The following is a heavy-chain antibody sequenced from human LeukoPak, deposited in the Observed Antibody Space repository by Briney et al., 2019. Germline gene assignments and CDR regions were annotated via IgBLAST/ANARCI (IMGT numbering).Heavy chain of an antibody. Sequence: PGGSLRLSCAASGFTFSSYSRNWVRQAPGKGLEWVSSISSNSRYTYYADSVKGRFTISRDNAKSSLYLQMNSLRADDTAVYYCARVAEAAAFDYWGQGTLVTVSS. CDR3: ARVAEAAAFDY. J-gene: IGHJ4*02. D-gene: IGHD6-13*01. V-gene: IGHV3-21*01. CDR2: ISSNSRYT. CDR1: GFTFSSYS.